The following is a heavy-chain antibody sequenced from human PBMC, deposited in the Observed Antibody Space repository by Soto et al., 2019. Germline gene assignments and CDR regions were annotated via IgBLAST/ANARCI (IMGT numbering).Heavy chain of an antibody. CDR3: ARGLKGYYGLDV. D-gene: IGHD3-22*01. V-gene: IGHV3-74*01. Sequence: EVQLVESGGGLVQPGGSLRLSCAASGLTFTSYWMHWVRQAPGKGLVWVSRINSDGTTINYADFVKGRCTISRDNAKNTLYLQMNSLRADDTAVYYCARGLKGYYGLDVWGQGTTVTVSS. CDR2: INSDGTTI. CDR1: GLTFTSYW. J-gene: IGHJ6*02.